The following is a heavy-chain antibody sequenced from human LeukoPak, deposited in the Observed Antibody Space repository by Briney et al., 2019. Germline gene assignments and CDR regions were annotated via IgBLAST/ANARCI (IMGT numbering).Heavy chain of an antibody. CDR2: IYYSGST. V-gene: IGHV4-59*12. CDR1: GGSISSYY. J-gene: IGHJ6*02. CDR3: ARVRYYGMDV. Sequence: SETLSLTCTVSGGSISSYYYNWIRQPPGKGLEWIGYIYYSGSTYYNPSLKSRVTISVDRSKNQFSLKLSSVTAADTAVYYCARVRYYGMDVWGQGTTVTVSS.